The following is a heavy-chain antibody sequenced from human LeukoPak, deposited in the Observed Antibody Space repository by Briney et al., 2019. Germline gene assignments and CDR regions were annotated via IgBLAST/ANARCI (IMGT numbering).Heavy chain of an antibody. V-gene: IGHV3-64*01. D-gene: IGHD1-26*01. Sequence: GGSLRLSCAASGFTFSSYAMPWVRRAPGKGLEYVSAISSNGGSTYYANSVKGRFTISRDNSKNTLYLQMGSLRAEDMAVYYCAREGGSYYEIDYWGQGTLVTVSS. CDR1: GFTFSSYA. CDR2: ISSNGGST. J-gene: IGHJ4*02. CDR3: AREGGSYYEIDY.